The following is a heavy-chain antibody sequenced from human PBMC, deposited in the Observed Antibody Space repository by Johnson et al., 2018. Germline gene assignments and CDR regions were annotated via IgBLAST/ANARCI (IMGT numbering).Heavy chain of an antibody. CDR1: GGSISSYY. J-gene: IGHJ6*03. D-gene: IGHD6-6*01. V-gene: IGHV4-59*01. CDR3: ASTYSSSSFYYYYYYMDV. Sequence: QVQLQESGPGLVKXSETLSLTCTVSGGSISSYYWSWIRQPPGKGLEWSGYLYYSGSTNYNPSLKSRVTISVDTSKNKFPLKLSSVTAAGPAVYYWASTYSSSSFYYYYYYMDVWGKGTTVTVSS. CDR2: LYYSGST.